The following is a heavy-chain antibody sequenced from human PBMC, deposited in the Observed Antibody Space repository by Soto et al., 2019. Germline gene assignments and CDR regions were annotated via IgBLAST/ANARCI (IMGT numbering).Heavy chain of an antibody. CDR1: GGTFSSYA. J-gene: IGHJ6*02. CDR3: ARDDYYGSGSYYNSKYYYGMDV. CDR2: IIPIFGTA. Sequence: SVKVSCKASGGTFSSYAISWVLQAPGQELEWMGGIIPIFGTANCAQKFQGRVSITADESTSTAYMELSSLRSEDTAVYYCARDDYYGSGSYYNSKYYYGMDVWGQGTTVTVSS. V-gene: IGHV1-69*13. D-gene: IGHD3-10*01.